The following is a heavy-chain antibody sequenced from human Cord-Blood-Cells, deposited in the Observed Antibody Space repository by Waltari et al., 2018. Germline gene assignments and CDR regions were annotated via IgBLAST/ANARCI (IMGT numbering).Heavy chain of an antibody. V-gene: IGHV3-23*01. Sequence: EVQLLESGGGLVQPGGSLRLSCAASGFTFSSYAMSWVRQAPGEGLEWVSAIRGSGGSTYYADSVKGRFTTARDNSKNTLYLQMNSLRAEDTAVYYCAKDLGGVWGSSYYFDYWGQGTLVTVSS. CDR2: IRGSGGST. D-gene: IGHD6-6*01. CDR1: GFTFSSYA. J-gene: IGHJ4*02. CDR3: AKDLGGVWGSSYYFDY.